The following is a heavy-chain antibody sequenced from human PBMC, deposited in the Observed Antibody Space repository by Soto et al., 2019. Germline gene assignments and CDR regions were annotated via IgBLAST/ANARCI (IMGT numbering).Heavy chain of an antibody. CDR1: GFAFDAYW. D-gene: IGHD6-13*01. Sequence: LRLSCVASGFAFDAYWMHWVHQVPGEGPVWVSRIDYDGTTTTYADSVKGRFTISRDNAKNTLYLQMNSLRAEDTGVYYCTRGPRPSSAGTGAYWGQGTLVTVSS. J-gene: IGHJ4*02. CDR2: IDYDGTTT. CDR3: TRGPRPSSAGTGAY. V-gene: IGHV3-74*01.